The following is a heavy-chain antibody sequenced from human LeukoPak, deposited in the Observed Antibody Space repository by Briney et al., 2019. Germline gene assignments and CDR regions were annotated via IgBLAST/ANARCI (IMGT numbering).Heavy chain of an antibody. CDR1: GFTFRSYS. CDR2: ISSSSNYI. CDR3: ARGGYCSSTRCYLDAMDV. D-gene: IGHD2-2*01. V-gene: IGHV3-21*01. J-gene: IGHJ6*02. Sequence: PGGSLRLSCAASGFTFRSYSMNWVRDARGKGLEWGSSISSSSNYIDYAGSVKGRFTISRDNAKNSLYLKMNSLRAEDMAVDYCARGGYCSSTRCYLDAMDVWGQGTTVTVS.